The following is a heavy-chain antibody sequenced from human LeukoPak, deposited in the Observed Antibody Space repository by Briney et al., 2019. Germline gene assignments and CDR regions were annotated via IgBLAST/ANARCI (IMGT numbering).Heavy chain of an antibody. CDR3: ARVPLHDSSGHYYPH. CDR1: GYTFTGYY. J-gene: IGHJ1*01. CDR2: INGGNGNA. V-gene: IGHV1-3*01. D-gene: IGHD3-22*01. Sequence: GASVKVSCKASGYTFTGYYMHWVRQAPGQRLEWMGWINGGNGNAKYSQNFQGRVTIIRDTSASTAYMERSSLRSEDTAVYYCARVPLHDSSGHYYPHWGQGALVTVSS.